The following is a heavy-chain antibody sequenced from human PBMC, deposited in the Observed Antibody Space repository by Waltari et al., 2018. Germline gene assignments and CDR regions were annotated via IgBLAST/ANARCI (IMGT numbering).Heavy chain of an antibody. V-gene: IGHV3-7*01. CDR1: GFTFSNNG. J-gene: IGHJ4*02. Sequence: EVQLVESGGGLVQPGGSLSLSCSASGFTFSNNGMTRVRQAPGKGREWVANINQDGSEKDSVESVKGRFTISRDNAKNSLDLQLNSLRADDTAVYYCTRGGDDSSWYWRNWGQGTLVTVSS. D-gene: IGHD6-13*01. CDR2: INQDGSEK. CDR3: TRGGDDSSWYWRN.